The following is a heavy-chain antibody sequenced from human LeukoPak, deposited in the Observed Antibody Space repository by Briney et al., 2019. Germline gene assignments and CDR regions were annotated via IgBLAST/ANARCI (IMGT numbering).Heavy chain of an antibody. CDR2: ISSSSSYI. CDR3: ARAIPDSGGSESGYYYYGMDV. Sequence: GGSLRLSCAASGFTFSSYGMHWVRQAPGKGLEWVSSISSSSSYIYYADSVKGRFTISRDNAKNSLYLQMNSLRAEDTAVYYCARAIPDSGGSESGYYYYGMDVWGQGTTVTVSS. D-gene: IGHD2-15*01. CDR1: GFTFSSYG. J-gene: IGHJ6*02. V-gene: IGHV3-21*01.